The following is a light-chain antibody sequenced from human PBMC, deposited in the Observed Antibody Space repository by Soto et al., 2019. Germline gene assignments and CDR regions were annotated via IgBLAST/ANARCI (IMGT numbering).Light chain of an antibody. V-gene: IGKV1-39*01. CDR3: HQSHRTPRT. CDR2: GAT. J-gene: IGKJ1*01. Sequence: IQMTQSPSTLSAFVGERVTITCRASQSVNSWLAWYQHKSGKAPRLLIDGATSLQSGVPSRFSGSGSGTDFALTISSLQPEDFATYYCHQSHRTPRTFGQGTKVDIK. CDR1: QSVNSW.